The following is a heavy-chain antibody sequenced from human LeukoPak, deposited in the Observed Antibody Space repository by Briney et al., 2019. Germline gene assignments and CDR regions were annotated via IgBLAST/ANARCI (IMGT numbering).Heavy chain of an antibody. CDR1: GYTXTGYY. V-gene: IGHV1-2*02. Sequence: ASVKVSCKASGYTXTGYYMHWVRQAPGQGLEWMGWTNPNSGGTNYAQKFQGRVTMTRDTSISTAYMELSRLRSDDTAVYYCARTYYYDSSGHGFDYWGQGTLVTVSS. D-gene: IGHD3-22*01. CDR2: TNPNSGGT. J-gene: IGHJ4*02. CDR3: ARTYYYDSSGHGFDY.